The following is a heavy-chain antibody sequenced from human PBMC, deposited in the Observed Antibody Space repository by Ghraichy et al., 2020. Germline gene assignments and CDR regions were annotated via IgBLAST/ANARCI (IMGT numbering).Heavy chain of an antibody. J-gene: IGHJ4*02. V-gene: IGHV3-9*01. D-gene: IGHD1-26*01. CDR1: GFTFDDYA. Sequence: GGSLRLSCAASGFTFDDYAMHWVRQAPGKGLEWVSGISWNSGSIGYADSVKGRFTISRDNAKNSLYLQMNSLRAEDTALYYCAKTEEWEHDYFDYWGQGTLVTVSS. CDR3: AKTEEWEHDYFDY. CDR2: ISWNSGSI.